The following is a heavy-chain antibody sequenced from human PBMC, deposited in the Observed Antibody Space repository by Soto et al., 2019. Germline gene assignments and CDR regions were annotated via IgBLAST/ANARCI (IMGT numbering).Heavy chain of an antibody. CDR1: GGSISSYF. J-gene: IGHJ6*02. Sequence: SETLSLTCTVSGGSISSYFWSWIRQPPGRGLEWIGHIHYSGSTNYNPSLKSRVTISVDTSKNQVSLKLSSVTAADTAMYFCARAYDPYNYYYGMDVWGQGTTVTVSS. D-gene: IGHD3-16*01. CDR2: IHYSGST. V-gene: IGHV4-59*08. CDR3: ARAYDPYNYYYGMDV.